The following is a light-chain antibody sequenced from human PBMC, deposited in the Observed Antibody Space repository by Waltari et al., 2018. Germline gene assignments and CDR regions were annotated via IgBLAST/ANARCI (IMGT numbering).Light chain of an antibody. Sequence: IQMTQSPSSLSGFVGDRVTIPCRASQDITNALAWYQHKLGRAPKLLNYATSKLEGGVPARFSGRGSGTTYTLTIDSLQSDDSASYFCQQYFSVPLTFGGGSKIEI. V-gene: IGKV1-NL1*01. CDR2: ATS. J-gene: IGKJ4*01. CDR3: QQYFSVPLT. CDR1: QDITNA.